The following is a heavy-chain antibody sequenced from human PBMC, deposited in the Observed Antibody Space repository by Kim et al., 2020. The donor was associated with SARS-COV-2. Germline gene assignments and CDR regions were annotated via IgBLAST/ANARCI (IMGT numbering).Heavy chain of an antibody. Sequence: ASVKVSCKASGYTFTSYGISWVRQAPGQGLEWMGWISAYNGNTNYAQKLQGRVTMTTDTSTSTAYMELRSLRSDDTAVYYCARDILWFGELLGPYYYYYGMDVWGQGTTVTVSS. CDR3: ARDILWFGELLGPYYYYYGMDV. V-gene: IGHV1-18*01. D-gene: IGHD3-10*01. J-gene: IGHJ6*02. CDR1: GYTFTSYG. CDR2: ISAYNGNT.